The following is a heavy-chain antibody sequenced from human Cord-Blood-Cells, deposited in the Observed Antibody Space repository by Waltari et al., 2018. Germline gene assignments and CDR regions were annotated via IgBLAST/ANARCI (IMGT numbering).Heavy chain of an antibody. J-gene: IGHJ3*02. D-gene: IGHD3-3*01. CDR3: AREATIFGVVIILNAFDI. CDR2: INPNSGGT. CDR1: GYTFTGYY. Sequence: QVQLVQSGAEVKKPGASVKVSCKASGYTFTGYYMHWVRQGPGQGLEWMGWINPNSGGTNYAQKFQGRVTMTRDTSISTAYMELSRLRSDDTAVYYCAREATIFGVVIILNAFDIWGQGTMVTVSS. V-gene: IGHV1-2*02.